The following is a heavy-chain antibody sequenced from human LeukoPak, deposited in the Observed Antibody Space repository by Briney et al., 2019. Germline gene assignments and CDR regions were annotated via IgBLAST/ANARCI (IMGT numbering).Heavy chain of an antibody. V-gene: IGHV4-59*01. CDR1: GVSIRNYY. CDR2: VYYSGST. Sequence: SETLSLTCTVSGVSIRNYYWSWIRQPPGKGLEWIGYVYYSGSTSYNPSLKSRVSISLDTSKNQVSLNLTSVTAADTAVYYCARDHFGSWYDYWGQGTLVTISS. D-gene: IGHD2-15*01. J-gene: IGHJ4*02. CDR3: ARDHFGSWYDY.